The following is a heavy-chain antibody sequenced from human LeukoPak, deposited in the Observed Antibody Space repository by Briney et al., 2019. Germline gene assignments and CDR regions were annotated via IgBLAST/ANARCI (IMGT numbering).Heavy chain of an antibody. J-gene: IGHJ4*02. V-gene: IGHV3-7*01. CDR1: GFTFSSYW. CDR3: ARGGAMVRGVLPKNFDY. CDR2: IKQDGSEK. Sequence: GGSLRLSCAASGFTFSSYWMSWVRQAPGKGLEWVANIKQDGSEKYYVDSVKGRFTISRDNAKNSLYLQMNSLRAEDTAVYYCARGGAMVRGVLPKNFDYWGQGTLVTVSS. D-gene: IGHD3-10*01.